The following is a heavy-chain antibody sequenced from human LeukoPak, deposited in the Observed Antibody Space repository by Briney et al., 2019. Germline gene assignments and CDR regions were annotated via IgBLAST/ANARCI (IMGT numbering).Heavy chain of an antibody. CDR2: IRYDGSNK. CDR1: GFTFSSYG. D-gene: IGHD2-2*01. J-gene: IGHJ4*02. V-gene: IGHV3-30*02. Sequence: GGSLRLSCAASGFTFSSYGMHWVRQAPGKGLEWVAFIRYDGSNKYYADSVKGRFTISRDNSKNTLYLQMNSLRAEDTAVYYCAKDPYVPAAFPRFDYWGQGTLVTVSS. CDR3: AKDPYVPAAFPRFDY.